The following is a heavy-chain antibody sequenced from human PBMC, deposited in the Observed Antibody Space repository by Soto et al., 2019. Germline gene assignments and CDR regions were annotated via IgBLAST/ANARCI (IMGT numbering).Heavy chain of an antibody. V-gene: IGHV1-58*01. CDR1: GFTFTSSA. CDR3: AEPRGYSGYDSYYYYGMDV. CDR2: IVVGSGNT. Sequence: QMQLVQSGPEVKNPGTSVKVSCKASGFTFTSSAVQWVRKARGQRLERIGWIVVGSGNTTYAQKFQERVTITRDMSTSTAYMELSGLRSEYTAVYYCAEPRGYSGYDSYYYYGMDVRFQGTTVTDS. J-gene: IGHJ6*02. D-gene: IGHD5-12*01.